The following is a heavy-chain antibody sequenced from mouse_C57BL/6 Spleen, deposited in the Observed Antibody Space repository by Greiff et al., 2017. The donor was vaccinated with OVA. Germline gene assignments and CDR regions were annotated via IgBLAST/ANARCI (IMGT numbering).Heavy chain of an antibody. J-gene: IGHJ4*01. CDR2: IDPSDSYT. CDR1: GYTFTSYW. Sequence: VQLQQPGAELVMPGASVKLSCKASGYTFTSYWMHWVKQRPGQGLEWIGEIDPSDSYTNYNQKFKGKSTLTVDKSSSTAYMQLSSLTSEDSAVYYCARGELGHYAMDYWGQGTSVTVSS. V-gene: IGHV1-69*01. D-gene: IGHD4-1*01. CDR3: ARGELGHYAMDY.